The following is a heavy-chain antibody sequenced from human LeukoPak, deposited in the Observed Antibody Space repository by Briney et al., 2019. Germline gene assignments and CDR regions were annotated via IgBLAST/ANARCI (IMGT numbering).Heavy chain of an antibody. CDR1: GFTFSSYA. J-gene: IGHJ4*02. V-gene: IGHV3-30*04. CDR3: AKMVPWGPIWFRELSY. CDR2: ISYDGSNK. Sequence: PGGSLRLSCAASGFTFSSYAMHWVRQAPGKGLEWVAVISYDGSNKYYADSVKGRFTISRDSSKNTLYLQMNSLRAEDTAVYYCAKMVPWGPIWFRELSYWGQGTLVTVSS. D-gene: IGHD3-10*01.